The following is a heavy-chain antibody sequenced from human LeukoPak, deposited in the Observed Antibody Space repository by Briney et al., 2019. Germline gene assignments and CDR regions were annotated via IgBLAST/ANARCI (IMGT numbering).Heavy chain of an antibody. D-gene: IGHD2-15*01. V-gene: IGHV3-23*01. Sequence: GGTLRLSCAASGLTFRSYGMSWVRQAPGRGLEWVSAISNSGGTTYYADSVRGRFTISRDNSKNTMYLQMNSLRAEDTVIYYCAKNGDRGAYCSGCTCYPYYYYYMDVWGKGTTVTISS. CDR2: ISNSGGTT. CDR3: AKNGDRGAYCSGCTCYPYYYYYMDV. J-gene: IGHJ6*03. CDR1: GLTFRSYG.